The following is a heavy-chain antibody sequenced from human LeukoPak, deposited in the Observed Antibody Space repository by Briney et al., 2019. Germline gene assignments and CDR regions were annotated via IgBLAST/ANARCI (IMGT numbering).Heavy chain of an antibody. Sequence: ASVKVSCKASGYTFTTYSLAWVRQAPGQGLEWMGIINPSGGSTSYAQKFQDRVTMTRDTSTSAVYMELSSLKSEDTAVCYCAREDVVLVDAVRYYYYGMDVWGQGTTVTVSS. CDR2: INPSGGST. D-gene: IGHD2-8*01. V-gene: IGHV1-46*01. J-gene: IGHJ6*02. CDR3: AREDVVLVDAVRYYYYGMDV. CDR1: GYTFTTYS.